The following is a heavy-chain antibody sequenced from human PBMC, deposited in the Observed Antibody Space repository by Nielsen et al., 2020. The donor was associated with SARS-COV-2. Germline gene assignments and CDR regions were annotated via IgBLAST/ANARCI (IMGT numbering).Heavy chain of an antibody. CDR3: ARVALIGVVLTEPLDY. Sequence: ASVKVSCKASGYTFTTYNIIWVRQAPGQGLERMGWISTYSGNTNYAQKLQDRVTMTTDSSTRTAYMELRSLRSDDTAVYYCARVALIGVVLTEPLDYWGQGTLVTVSS. CDR1: GYTFTTYN. V-gene: IGHV1-18*01. CDR2: ISTYSGNT. J-gene: IGHJ4*02. D-gene: IGHD3-22*01.